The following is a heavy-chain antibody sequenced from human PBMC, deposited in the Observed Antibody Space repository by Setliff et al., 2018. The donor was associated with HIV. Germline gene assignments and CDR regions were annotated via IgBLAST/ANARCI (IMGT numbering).Heavy chain of an antibody. CDR2: IKQDGSEK. D-gene: IGHD3-16*01. Sequence: PGGSLRLSCAASGFTFRNYKFNWVRQAPGKGLEWVANIKQDGSEKYYGDSVQGRFTVSRDNAENSVYLQMNSLRAEDTAVYYCARDGGEYWGQGTLVTVSS. CDR3: ARDGGEY. J-gene: IGHJ4*02. CDR1: GFTFRNYK. V-gene: IGHV3-7*01.